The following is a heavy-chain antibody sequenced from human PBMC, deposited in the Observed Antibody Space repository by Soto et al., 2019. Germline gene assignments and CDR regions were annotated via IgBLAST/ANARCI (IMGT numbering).Heavy chain of an antibody. Sequence: QLQLQESGSGLVKPSQTLSLTCTVSGASIASGGSCWSWIRQPPGKALESIGYVYQNGNAYLNPSSKSPVTLSVDTSKHQLSMKMSSVTDADTAVYFCARGGAGWSLRNFDVWGRGTLVSVSS. J-gene: IGHJ2*01. CDR1: GASIASGGSC. V-gene: IGHV4-30-2*01. D-gene: IGHD6-19*01. CDR2: VYQNGNA. CDR3: ARGGAGWSLRNFDV.